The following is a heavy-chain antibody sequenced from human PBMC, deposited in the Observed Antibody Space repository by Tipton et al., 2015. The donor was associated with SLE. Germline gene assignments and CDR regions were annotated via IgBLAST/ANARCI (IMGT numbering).Heavy chain of an antibody. CDR1: GGSISSSSYY. V-gene: IGHV4-39*07. CDR2: IYYTGST. J-gene: IGHJ4*02. D-gene: IGHD6-19*01. CDR3: ARVTGHSSGWYGWVVY. Sequence: TLSLTCTVSGGSISSSSYYWGWIRQPPGKGLEWIGSIYYTGSTYCNPSLKSRVTISVDTSKNQFSLKLSSVTAADTAVYYCARVTGHSSGWYGWVVYWGQGTLVTVSS.